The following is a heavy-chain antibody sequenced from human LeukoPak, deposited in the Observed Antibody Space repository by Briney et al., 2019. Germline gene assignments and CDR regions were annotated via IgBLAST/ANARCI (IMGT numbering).Heavy chain of an antibody. CDR2: IKQDGSEK. Sequence: GGSLRLSCAASGFTFTTYWMSWVRQAPGKGLEWVANIKQDGSEKYYMDSVKGRFTISRDNANNSLYLQMSSLKVEDTAVYYCARVAAAVPDQWGQETLVTVSS. V-gene: IGHV3-7*04. CDR1: GFTFTTYW. D-gene: IGHD6-13*01. J-gene: IGHJ5*02. CDR3: ARVAAAVPDQ.